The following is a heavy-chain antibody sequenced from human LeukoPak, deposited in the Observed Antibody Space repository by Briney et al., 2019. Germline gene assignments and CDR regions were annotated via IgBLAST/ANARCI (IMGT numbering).Heavy chain of an antibody. CDR1: GGSISSYY. V-gene: IGHV4-59*08. CDR3: ARFSLGGLDSSGYYYFDY. Sequence: SETLSLTCTVSGGSISSYYWSWIRQPPGKGLEWIGYIYYSGSTNYNPSLKSRVTISVDTSKNQFSLKLSSVTAADTAVYYCARFSLGGLDSSGYYYFDYWGQGTLVTVSS. CDR2: IYYSGST. D-gene: IGHD3-22*01. J-gene: IGHJ4*02.